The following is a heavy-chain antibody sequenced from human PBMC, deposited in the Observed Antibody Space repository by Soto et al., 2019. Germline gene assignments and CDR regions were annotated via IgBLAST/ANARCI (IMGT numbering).Heavy chain of an antibody. V-gene: IGHV6-1*01. Sequence: PSQTLSLTCAISGDSVSSNSAAWNWIRQSPSRGLEWLGRTYYRSKWHNNYAVSVKSRITINPDTSKNHFSLQLNSVTPEDTAVYYCARDRVTMVRGVTPMDVWGQGTTVTVSS. CDR3: ARDRVTMVRGVTPMDV. J-gene: IGHJ6*02. D-gene: IGHD3-10*01. CDR2: TYYRSKWHN. CDR1: GDSVSSNSAA.